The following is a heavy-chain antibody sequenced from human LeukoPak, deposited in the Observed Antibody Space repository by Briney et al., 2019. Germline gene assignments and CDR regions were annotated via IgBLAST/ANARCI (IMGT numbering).Heavy chain of an antibody. V-gene: IGHV3-21*01. D-gene: IGHD2-2*01. CDR1: GFTFSSYS. CDR2: ISSSSSYI. Sequence: PGGSLRLSCAASGFTFSSYSMNWVRQAPGKGLEWVSSISSSSSYIYYADSVKGRFTISRDNAKNSLYLQMNSLRAEDTAVYYCASYCSSTSCYDYYYYMDVWGKGTTVTVSS. CDR3: ASYCSSTSCYDYYYYMDV. J-gene: IGHJ6*03.